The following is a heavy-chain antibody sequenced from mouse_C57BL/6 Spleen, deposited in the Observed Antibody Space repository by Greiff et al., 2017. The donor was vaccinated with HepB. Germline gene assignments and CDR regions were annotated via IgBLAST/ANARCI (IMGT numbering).Heavy chain of an antibody. CDR3: ANWDFDY. CDR2: ISSGGSYT. J-gene: IGHJ2*01. V-gene: IGHV5-6*01. D-gene: IGHD4-1*01. CDR1: GFTFSSYG. Sequence: EVQLQQSGGDLVKPGGSLKLSCAASGFTFSSYGMSWVRQTPDKRLEWVATISSGGSYTYYPDSVKGRFTISRDNAKNTLYLQMSSLKSEDTAMYYCANWDFDYWGQGTTLTVSS.